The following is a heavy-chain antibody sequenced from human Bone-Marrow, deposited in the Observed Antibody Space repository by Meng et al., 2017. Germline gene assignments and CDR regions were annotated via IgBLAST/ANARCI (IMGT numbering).Heavy chain of an antibody. V-gene: IGHV1-46*01. CDR3: AILTYYYYYGMDV. CDR1: GYTFTSYY. D-gene: IGHD1-14*01. Sequence: ASVKVSCKASGYTFTSYYMHWVRQAPGQGLEWMGIINPSGGSTSYAQKFQGRVTITRNTSISTAYMELSSLRSEDTAVYYCAILTYYYYYGMDVWGQGTTVTVSS. CDR2: INPSGGST. J-gene: IGHJ6*02.